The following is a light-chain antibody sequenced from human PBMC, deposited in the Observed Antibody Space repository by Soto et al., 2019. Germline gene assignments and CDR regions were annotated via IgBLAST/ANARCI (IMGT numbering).Light chain of an antibody. V-gene: IGKV1-39*01. Sequence: DIQMTQSPSSLSASVGDRVTITCRASQSITIYLNWYQQQPGKAPRLLIYGASTLQTGVPSRFSGSGSMTDVTLTISDLQPEDFATYYCQQTYTAPRTFGQGTKVDI. CDR1: QSITIY. CDR2: GAS. J-gene: IGKJ1*01. CDR3: QQTYTAPRT.